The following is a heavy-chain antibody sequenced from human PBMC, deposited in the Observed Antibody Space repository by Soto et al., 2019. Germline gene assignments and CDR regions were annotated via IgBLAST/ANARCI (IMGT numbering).Heavy chain of an antibody. CDR1: GYTFTSYY. Sequence: QVQLVQSGAEVKKPGASVKVSCKASGYTFTSYYMHWVRQAPGQGLEWMGIINPSGGSTSYAQKFQCRVTMTRDTSTSTVYMELSSLRSEDTAVYYCARDSIVATISGYYYYMDVWGKGTTVTVSS. CDR3: ARDSIVATISGYYYYMDV. D-gene: IGHD2-15*01. V-gene: IGHV1-46*03. CDR2: INPSGGST. J-gene: IGHJ6*03.